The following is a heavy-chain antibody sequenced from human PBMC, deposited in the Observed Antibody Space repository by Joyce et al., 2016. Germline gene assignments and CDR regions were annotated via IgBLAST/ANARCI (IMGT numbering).Heavy chain of an antibody. Sequence: QVQLQESGPGLVKPSQTLSLTCTVSGGSINSSRYYWSWIRQHPEKGLEWIGYIYHRGSDDYSPSLQSRVLISIDTSKNQFFRRLSSVTAADTAIYYCARQQSGQYSYNHFWRSSPRHQFYMDVWGKGTPVMVSS. CDR2: IYHRGSD. D-gene: IGHD3-3*01. V-gene: IGHV4-31*03. J-gene: IGHJ6*03. CDR1: GGSINSSRYY. CDR3: ARQQSGQYSYNHFWRSSPRHQFYMDV.